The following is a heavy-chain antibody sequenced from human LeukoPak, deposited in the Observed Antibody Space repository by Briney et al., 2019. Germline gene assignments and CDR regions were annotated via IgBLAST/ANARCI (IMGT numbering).Heavy chain of an antibody. D-gene: IGHD3-3*01. J-gene: IGHJ6*03. V-gene: IGHV4-61*02. Sequence: SETLSLTCTVSGGSISSGSYYWSWIRQPAGKGLEWIGRIYTSGSTNYNPSLKSRVTISVDTSKNQFSLKLSSVTAADTAVYYCASFYDFAGNYYYYYMDVWGKGTTVTVSS. CDR2: IYTSGST. CDR1: GGSISSGSYY. CDR3: ASFYDFAGNYYYYYMDV.